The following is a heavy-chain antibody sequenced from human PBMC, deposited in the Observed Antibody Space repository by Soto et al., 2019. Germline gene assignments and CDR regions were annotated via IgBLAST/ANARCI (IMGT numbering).Heavy chain of an antibody. Sequence: SVKVSCKASRFTFTSSAVQWVRQARGQRLEWIGWIVVGSGNTNYAQKFQERVTITRDMSTSTAYMELSSLRSEDTAVYYCVADPKYYYGSSGYPHGAFDIWGQGTMVTVS. CDR1: RFTFTSSA. J-gene: IGHJ3*02. V-gene: IGHV1-58*01. CDR2: IVVGSGNT. CDR3: VADPKYYYGSSGYPHGAFDI. D-gene: IGHD3-22*01.